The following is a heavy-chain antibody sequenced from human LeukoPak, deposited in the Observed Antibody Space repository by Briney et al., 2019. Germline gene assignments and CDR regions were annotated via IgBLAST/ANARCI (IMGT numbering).Heavy chain of an antibody. J-gene: IGHJ6*02. CDR2: ISYDGSKE. V-gene: IGHV3-30*18. CDR1: GFIFSSYA. CDR3: AKAFYGMDV. Sequence: PGGSLRLSCAASGFIFSSYAMHWVRQAPGKGLEWVAVISYDGSKEYYADSVKGRFTISRDNSKNTLYLQMNSMRVEDTTVYYCAKAFYGMDVWGQGTTVTVSS.